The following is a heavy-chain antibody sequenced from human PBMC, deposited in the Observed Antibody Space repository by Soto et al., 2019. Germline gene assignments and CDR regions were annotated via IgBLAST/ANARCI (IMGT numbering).Heavy chain of an antibody. Sequence: SETLSLTCTVSGGSISSYYWSWIRQPPGKGLEWIGYIYYSGSTNYNPSLKSRVTISVDTSKNQFSLKLSSVTAADTAVYYCARAGRIYDFWSGYYILDYWGQGTLVTVS. CDR3: ARAGRIYDFWSGYYILDY. CDR2: IYYSGST. D-gene: IGHD3-3*01. V-gene: IGHV4-59*01. J-gene: IGHJ4*02. CDR1: GGSISSYY.